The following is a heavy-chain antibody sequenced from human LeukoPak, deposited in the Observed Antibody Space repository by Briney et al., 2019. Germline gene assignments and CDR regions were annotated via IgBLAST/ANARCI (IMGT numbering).Heavy chain of an antibody. J-gene: IGHJ5*02. CDR3: ARFIDEIDNWFDP. D-gene: IGHD3-16*02. V-gene: IGHV4-4*07. CDR1: GGSISSYY. Sequence: PSETLSLTCTFSGGSISSYYWSWIRQPAGKGLEWIGRIYTSGSTNYSPSLKSRVTISVDTSKSQFSLKLSSVTAADTAVYYCARFIDEIDNWFDPWGQGTLVTVSS. CDR2: IYTSGST.